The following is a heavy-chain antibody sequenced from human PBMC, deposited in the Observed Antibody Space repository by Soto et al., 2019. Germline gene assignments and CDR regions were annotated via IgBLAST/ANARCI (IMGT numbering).Heavy chain of an antibody. Sequence: GGSLRLSCAASGFTFSSYDMHWVRQATGKGLEWVSAIGTAGDTYYPGSVKGRFTISRENAKNSLYPQMNSLRAGDTAVYYCARGLSIAAAGTGFDYWGQGTLVTVSS. D-gene: IGHD6-13*01. J-gene: IGHJ4*02. V-gene: IGHV3-13*01. CDR3: ARGLSIAAAGTGFDY. CDR2: IGTAGDT. CDR1: GFTFSSYD.